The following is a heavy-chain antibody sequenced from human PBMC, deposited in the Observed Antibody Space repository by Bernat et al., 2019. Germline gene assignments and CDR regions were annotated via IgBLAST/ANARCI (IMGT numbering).Heavy chain of an antibody. D-gene: IGHD2-15*01. CDR2: IYNGGAT. Sequence: EVQVVTSGGGLVQPGESLRLSCAASGFTVGDHHMNWVRQAPGKGLEWVAVIYNGGATYYADSVQGRFTISRDSSKNTVYLQMSGLRAEDTAVYYCSGYGGSSVWDQGTRVTVSS. CDR3: SGYGGSSV. CDR1: GFTVGDHH. V-gene: IGHV3-66*01. J-gene: IGHJ4*02.